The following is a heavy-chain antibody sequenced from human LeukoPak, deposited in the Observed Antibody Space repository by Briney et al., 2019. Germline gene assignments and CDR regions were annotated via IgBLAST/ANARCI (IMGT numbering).Heavy chain of an antibody. D-gene: IGHD1-26*01. CDR2: INPSGGST. Sequence: ASVKVSCKASGYTFTSYYMHWVQQAPGQGLEWMGIINPSGGSTSYAQKFQGRVTMTRDMSTSTVYMELSSLRSEDTAVYYCARDGMGATPPNDAFDIWGQGTMVTVSS. CDR1: GYTFTSYY. V-gene: IGHV1-46*01. J-gene: IGHJ3*02. CDR3: ARDGMGATPPNDAFDI.